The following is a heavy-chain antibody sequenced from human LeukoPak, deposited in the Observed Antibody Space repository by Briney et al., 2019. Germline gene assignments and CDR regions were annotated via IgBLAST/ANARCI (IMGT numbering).Heavy chain of an antibody. J-gene: IGHJ3*02. Sequence: GGSLRLSCAASGFTFDNYFMHWVRQAPGKGLEWVSAISGSGGSTYYADSVRGRFTISRDNSKNTLYLQMNSLRAEDTAVYYCAKDDEAIDVLRGFFDIWGQGTMVTVSS. V-gene: IGHV3-23*01. CDR3: AKDDEAIDVLRGFFDI. CDR1: GFTFDNYF. CDR2: ISGSGGST. D-gene: IGHD2-21*01.